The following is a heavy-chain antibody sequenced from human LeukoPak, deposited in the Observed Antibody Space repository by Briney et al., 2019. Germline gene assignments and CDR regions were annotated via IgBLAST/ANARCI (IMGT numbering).Heavy chain of an antibody. CDR1: GFTFSSYS. CDR3: AGTRYGYGYDY. CDR2: ISSSSSYI. J-gene: IGHJ4*02. D-gene: IGHD5-18*01. Sequence: GGSLRLSCAASGFTFSSYSMNWVRQAPGKGLEWVSSISSSSSYIYYADSVKGRFTISRDNAKNSLYLQMNSLRVEDTAVYYCAGTRYGYGYDYWGQGTLVTVSS. V-gene: IGHV3-21*01.